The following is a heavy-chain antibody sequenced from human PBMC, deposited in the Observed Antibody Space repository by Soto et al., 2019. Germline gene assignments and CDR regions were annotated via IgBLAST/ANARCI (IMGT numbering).Heavy chain of an antibody. D-gene: IGHD2-8*01. CDR3: ANEDAMDYGMDV. Sequence: GGSLRLSCAASGFTVSSNYMSWVRQAPGKGLEWVSSISSSGSCTYYADSVKGRFTISRDNSKNTLYLQMNSLRAEDTAVYYCANEDAMDYGMDVWGQGTTVTVSS. CDR1: GFTVSSNY. V-gene: IGHV3-21*04. CDR2: ISSSGSCT. J-gene: IGHJ6*02.